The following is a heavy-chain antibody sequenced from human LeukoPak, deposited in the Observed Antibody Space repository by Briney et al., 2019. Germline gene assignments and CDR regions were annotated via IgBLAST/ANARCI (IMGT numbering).Heavy chain of an antibody. D-gene: IGHD2-2*01. V-gene: IGHV1-69*05. CDR3: ASVRSLSSSTSCYYAFDI. Sequence: SVEVFCKASGGTFSSYAISCVRQAPGQGLEWMGGIIPIFGTANYAQKFQGRVTITTDEYTSTAYMELSSLRSEDTAGYFFASVRSLSSSTSCYYAFDILVEGTMVSVCS. J-gene: IGHJ3*02. CDR1: GGTFSSYA. CDR2: IIPIFGTA.